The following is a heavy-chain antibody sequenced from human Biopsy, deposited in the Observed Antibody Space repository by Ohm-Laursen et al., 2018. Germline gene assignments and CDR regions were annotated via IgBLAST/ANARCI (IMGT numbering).Heavy chain of an antibody. Sequence: GTLSLTCSVSGGSVGDYFLSWIRLLPGKRPEWIGYTYYRGASENNPSLRSRVTTSVDISRNQFFLNMKSVTGADTAVYYCAAFPFAGGPAFDIWGQGTTVIVSS. D-gene: IGHD2-21*01. CDR1: GGSVGDYF. CDR3: AAFPFAGGPAFDI. V-gene: IGHV4-59*02. CDR2: TYYRGAS. J-gene: IGHJ3*02.